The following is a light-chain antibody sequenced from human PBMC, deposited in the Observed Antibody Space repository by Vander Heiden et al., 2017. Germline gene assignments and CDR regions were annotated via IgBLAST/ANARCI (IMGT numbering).Light chain of an antibody. Sequence: DIVMTQSPLSLPVTPGEPASISCRSSQSLLYSNGYNYLDWYLQKPGQSPQLLIYLGSNRASGVPDRFSGSGSGTDFTLNISRVEAEDVGIYYCMQALKPPWTFGQGTKVEIK. CDR3: MQALKPPWT. J-gene: IGKJ1*01. V-gene: IGKV2-28*01. CDR2: LGS. CDR1: QSLLYSNGYNY.